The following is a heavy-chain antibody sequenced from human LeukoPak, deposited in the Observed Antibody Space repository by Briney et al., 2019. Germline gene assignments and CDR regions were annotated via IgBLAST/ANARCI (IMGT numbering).Heavy chain of an antibody. CDR3: ASWNYDILTGYYNDY. J-gene: IGHJ4*02. Sequence: PSETLSLTCTVSGYSISSGYFWGWIRQPPGKGLEWIGNIYYSGSTYYNPSLKSRVTISVETSKNQFSLKLSSVTAADTAVYYCASWNYDILTGYYNDYWGQGTLVTVSS. CDR1: GYSISSGYF. V-gene: IGHV4-38-2*02. CDR2: IYYSGST. D-gene: IGHD3-9*01.